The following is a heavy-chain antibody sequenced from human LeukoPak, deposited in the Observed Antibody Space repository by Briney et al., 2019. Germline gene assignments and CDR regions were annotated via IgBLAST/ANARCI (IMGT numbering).Heavy chain of an antibody. V-gene: IGHV3-9*01. D-gene: IGHD4-17*01. CDR1: GFTFDDYA. CDR2: ISWHSGSI. J-gene: IGHJ4*02. Sequence: GGSLRLSCAASGFTFDDYALHWVRRAPGKGLEWVSGISWHSGSIGYADSVKGRFTISRDNSKNTLYLQMNSLRAEDTAVYYCAVTTVTNYLDYWGQGTLVTVSS. CDR3: AVTTVTNYLDY.